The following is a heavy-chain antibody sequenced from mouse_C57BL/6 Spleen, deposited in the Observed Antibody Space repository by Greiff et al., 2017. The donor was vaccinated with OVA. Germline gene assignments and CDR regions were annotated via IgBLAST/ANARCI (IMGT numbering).Heavy chain of an antibody. Sequence: EVQLVESGGGLVQPGGSLSLSCAASGFTFTDYYMSWVRQPPGKALEWLGFIRNKANGYTTEYSASVKGRFTISRDNSQSILYLQMNALRAEDSATYYCARYYYGSSYVGYARDYWGQGTSVTVSS. CDR2: IRNKANGYTT. CDR1: GFTFTDYY. D-gene: IGHD1-1*01. CDR3: ARYYYGSSYVGYARDY. J-gene: IGHJ4*01. V-gene: IGHV7-3*01.